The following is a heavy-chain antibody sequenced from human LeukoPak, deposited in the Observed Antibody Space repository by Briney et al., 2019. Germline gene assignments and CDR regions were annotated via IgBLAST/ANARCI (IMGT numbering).Heavy chain of an antibody. CDR1: GGSISYYY. J-gene: IGHJ6*03. D-gene: IGHD3-16*01. CDR2: ISYSGST. Sequence: SETLSLTCTVSGGSISYYYWSWIRQPPGKGLQWIGYISYSGSTNYNPFLKSRVTISADTSKNQFSLKLSSVTAADTAVYYCARDLPSWAYYYYYYMDVWGKGTTVTVSS. V-gene: IGHV4-59*12. CDR3: ARDLPSWAYYYYYYMDV.